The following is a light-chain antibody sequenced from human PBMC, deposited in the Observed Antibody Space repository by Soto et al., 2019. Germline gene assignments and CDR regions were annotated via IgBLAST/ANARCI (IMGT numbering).Light chain of an antibody. CDR3: QQRSNWLFT. J-gene: IGKJ3*01. Sequence: EIVLTQSPATLSLSPGERATLSCRASQSVSSSLAWYQQKPGQAPRLLIYGASNRATGIPARFSGSGSGTDFTLTISGLEPEDFAVYYCQQRSNWLFTFGPGTKVDIK. CDR2: GAS. V-gene: IGKV3-11*01. CDR1: QSVSSS.